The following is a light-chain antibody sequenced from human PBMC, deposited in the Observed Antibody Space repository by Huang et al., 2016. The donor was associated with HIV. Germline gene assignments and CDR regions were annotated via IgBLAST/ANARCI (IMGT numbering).Light chain of an antibody. Sequence: EIVMTQSPATLSLSPGERATLSCRASQRIGTNLAWYQPNPGQAPRLLIDGGSTRARGIPDRFSGSGAGTEFTLTIYSLQAEDFAVYYCQQYQVWPPATFGQGTRVEIK. CDR3: QQYQVWPPAT. CDR2: GGS. CDR1: QRIGTN. V-gene: IGKV3-15*01. J-gene: IGKJ1*01.